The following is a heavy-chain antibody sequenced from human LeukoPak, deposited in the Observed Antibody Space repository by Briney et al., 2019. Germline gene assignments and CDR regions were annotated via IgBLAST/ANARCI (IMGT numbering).Heavy chain of an antibody. J-gene: IGHJ4*02. CDR2: INHSGST. Sequence: WETLSLTCAVYGGSFSGYYWSWIRQPPGKGLEWIGDINHSGSTNYNPSLKSRVTISVDTSKNQFSLKLNSVTAADTAVYYCARRLGGIVVVVAAAFDYWGQGTLVTVSS. D-gene: IGHD2-15*01. CDR1: GGSFSGYY. V-gene: IGHV4-34*01. CDR3: ARRLGGIVVVVAAAFDY.